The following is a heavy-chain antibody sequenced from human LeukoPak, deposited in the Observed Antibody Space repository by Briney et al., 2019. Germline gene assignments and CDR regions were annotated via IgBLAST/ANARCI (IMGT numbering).Heavy chain of an antibody. J-gene: IGHJ4*02. CDR1: GYTFTGYY. Sequence: ASVKVSCKASGYTFTGYYIHWVRQAPGQGREWMGWLTPNSGGANYAQKFQGRVTLTRDTSISTAYMELTRLTSDDPAVYYCARASIVGATPDYWSQGTLVSVSS. CDR2: LTPNSGGA. CDR3: ARASIVGATPDY. D-gene: IGHD1-26*01. V-gene: IGHV1-2*02.